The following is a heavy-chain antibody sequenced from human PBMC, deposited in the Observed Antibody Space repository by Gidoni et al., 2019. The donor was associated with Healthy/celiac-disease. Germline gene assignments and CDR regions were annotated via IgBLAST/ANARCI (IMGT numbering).Heavy chain of an antibody. CDR1: GGSISSGDSY. V-gene: IGHV4-30-4*01. CDR2: IYYSGST. J-gene: IGHJ3*02. D-gene: IGHD3-22*01. CDR3: AREHTYYYDSSGYWSAFDI. Sequence: QVQLQESGPGLVKPSQTLSLTCTFSGGSISSGDSYWSWIRPPPGKGLEWIGYIYYSGSTYYNPSLKSRVTISVDTSKNQFSLKLSSVTAADTAVYYCAREHTYYYDSSGYWSAFDIWGQGTMVTVSS.